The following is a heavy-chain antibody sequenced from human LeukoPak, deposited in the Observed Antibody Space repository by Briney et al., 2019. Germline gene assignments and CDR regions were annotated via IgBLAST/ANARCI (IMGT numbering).Heavy chain of an antibody. CDR2: ISWNSGSI. Sequence: GGSLRLSCAASGFTFSSYGMSWVRQAPGKGLEWVSGISWNSGSIGYADSVKGRFTISRDNAKNSLYLQMNSLRAEDTALYYCARDGYGGNSGYYFDYWGQGTLVTVSS. V-gene: IGHV3-20*04. J-gene: IGHJ4*02. CDR1: GFTFSSYG. CDR3: ARDGYGGNSGYYFDY. D-gene: IGHD4-23*01.